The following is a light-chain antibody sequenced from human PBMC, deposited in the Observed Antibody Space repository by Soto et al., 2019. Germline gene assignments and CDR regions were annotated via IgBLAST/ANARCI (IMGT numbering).Light chain of an antibody. V-gene: IGKV1-5*03. CDR1: QSISSW. Sequence: DIQMTQSPSPLSASIGDRVTITCRASQSISSWLAWYQQKPGKAPKLLIYMASNLLSGVPSRFSGSGSGTEFTLTISSLQPDDFATYYCQHYNDYSRIFGQGTKVEIK. J-gene: IGKJ1*01. CDR2: MAS. CDR3: QHYNDYSRI.